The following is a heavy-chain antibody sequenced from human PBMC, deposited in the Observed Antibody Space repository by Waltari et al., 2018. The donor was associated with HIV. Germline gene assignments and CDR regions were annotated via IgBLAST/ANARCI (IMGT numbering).Heavy chain of an antibody. CDR3: ARHVYNWNDGWLFDY. Sequence: QVQLQESGPGLVKPSETLSLTCTVSGGSISSYYWSWIRQPPGKGLEWIGYIYYSRSTNYNPPLKSRVTISVDTSKNQFSLKLSSVTAADTAVYYCARHVYNWNDGWLFDYWGQGTLVTVSS. CDR2: IYYSRST. CDR1: GGSISSYY. J-gene: IGHJ4*02. D-gene: IGHD1-1*01. V-gene: IGHV4-59*08.